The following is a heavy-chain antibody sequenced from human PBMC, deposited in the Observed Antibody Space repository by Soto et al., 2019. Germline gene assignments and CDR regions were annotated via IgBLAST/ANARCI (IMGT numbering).Heavy chain of an antibody. V-gene: IGHV1-2*02. CDR3: AREDIVVVPAAEYYGMDV. CDR2: INPNSGGT. CDR1: GYTFTGYY. Sequence: QVQLVQSGAEVKKPGASVKVSCKASGYTFTGYYMHWVRQAPGQGLEWMGWINPNSGGTNYAQKFQGRVTMTRDTSCSTAYVELSRLRTDDTAVYYCAREDIVVVPAAEYYGMDVWGQGTTVTVSS. J-gene: IGHJ6*02. D-gene: IGHD2-2*01.